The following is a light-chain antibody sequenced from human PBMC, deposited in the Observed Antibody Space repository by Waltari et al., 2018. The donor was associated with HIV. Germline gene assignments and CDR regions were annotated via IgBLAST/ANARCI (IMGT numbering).Light chain of an antibody. CDR1: QDISDF. J-gene: IGKJ4*01. CDR2: DAS. V-gene: IGKV1-9*01. CDR3: QQLHTFPLT. Sequence: DIQLTQSPSFLSASVGDRVTVACRASQDISDFLACYQQKPGIAPRLLIYDASTLYTGVPSRFRGSGSGTEFTLTISSLQPEDFASYYCQQLHTFPLTFGGGTKV.